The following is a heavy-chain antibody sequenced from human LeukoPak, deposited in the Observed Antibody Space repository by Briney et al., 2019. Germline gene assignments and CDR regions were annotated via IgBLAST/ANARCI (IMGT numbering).Heavy chain of an antibody. CDR1: GFTFDDYA. CDR3: AKDMGQWLAEGWFDP. J-gene: IGHJ5*02. Sequence: GRSLRLSCAASGFTFDDYAMHWGRKAPGEGLEWVSGISWNSGIIGYADSVKGRFTISRDNAKNSLYLQMNSLRAEDTALYYCAKDMGQWLAEGWFDPWGQGTLVTVSS. D-gene: IGHD6-19*01. CDR2: ISWNSGII. V-gene: IGHV3-9*01.